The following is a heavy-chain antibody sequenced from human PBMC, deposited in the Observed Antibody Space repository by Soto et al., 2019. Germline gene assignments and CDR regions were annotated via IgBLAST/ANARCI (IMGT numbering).Heavy chain of an antibody. J-gene: IGHJ4*02. V-gene: IGHV1-8*01. CDR2: MNPNSGNT. CDR3: ARRNEGYGRLDY. D-gene: IGHD4-17*01. CDR1: GYTFTSYD. Sequence: ASVKVSCKASGYTFTSYDINWVRQATGQGLEWMGWMNPNSGNTDYAQKFRGRVTMTRDTSIRTAYMELSGVTSEDTAVYYCARRNEGYGRLDYWGLGTLVMVTS.